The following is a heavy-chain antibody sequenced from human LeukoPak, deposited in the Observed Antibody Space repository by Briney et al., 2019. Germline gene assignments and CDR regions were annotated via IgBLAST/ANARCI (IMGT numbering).Heavy chain of an antibody. J-gene: IGHJ4*02. D-gene: IGHD3-10*01. Sequence: SETLSLTCTVSGGSISSYYWSWIRQPAGKGLEWIGRIYTSGSTNYNPSLKSRVTMSVDTSKNQFSLKLSSVTAADTAVYYCARDLYYYGSGSSNNYFDYWGQGTLVTVSS. CDR3: ARDLYYYGSGSSNNYFDY. CDR1: GGSISSYY. V-gene: IGHV4-4*07. CDR2: IYTSGST.